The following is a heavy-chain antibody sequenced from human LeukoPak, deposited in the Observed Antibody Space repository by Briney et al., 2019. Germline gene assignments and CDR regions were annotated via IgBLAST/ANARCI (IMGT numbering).Heavy chain of an antibody. J-gene: IGHJ4*02. CDR2: IIPILDTP. Sequence: ASVKVSCKASGGTFSSYAINWVRQAPGQGLEWMGRIIPILDTPNYAQKFQGRVTMTEDTSTDTAYMELSSLRSEDTAVYYCLCGPFDYWGQGTLVTVSS. CDR1: GGTFSSYA. V-gene: IGHV1-69*04. D-gene: IGHD1-26*01. CDR3: LCGPFDY.